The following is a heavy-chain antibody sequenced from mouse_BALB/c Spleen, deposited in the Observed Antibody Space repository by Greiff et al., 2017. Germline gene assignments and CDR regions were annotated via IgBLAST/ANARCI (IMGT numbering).Heavy chain of an antibody. CDR3: ARVHYYGSRYFDY. CDR2: IRNKANGYTT. V-gene: IGHV7-3*02. CDR1: GFTFTDYY. J-gene: IGHJ2*01. D-gene: IGHD1-1*01. Sequence: EVQGVESGGGLVQPGGSLRLSCATSGFTFTDYYMSWVRQPPGKALEWLGFIRNKANGYTTEYSASVKGRFTISRDNSQSILYLQMNTLRAEDSATYYCARVHYYGSRYFDYWGQGTTLTVSS.